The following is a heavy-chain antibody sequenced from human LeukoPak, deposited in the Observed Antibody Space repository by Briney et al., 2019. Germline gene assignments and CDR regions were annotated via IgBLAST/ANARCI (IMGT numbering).Heavy chain of an antibody. V-gene: IGHV4-59*01. CDR1: GGSISNYY. CDR2: IYSSWST. CDR3: TRLALQEVGATQTYYLDY. D-gene: IGHD1-26*01. Sequence: SETLSLTCTVSGGSISNYYWSWIRQPPGKGLELIGFIYSSWSTSYNPSLKSRVTISVDTSKIQFSLNLSSVTAADTAVYYCTRLALQEVGATQTYYLDYWGQGTLVTVSS. J-gene: IGHJ4*02.